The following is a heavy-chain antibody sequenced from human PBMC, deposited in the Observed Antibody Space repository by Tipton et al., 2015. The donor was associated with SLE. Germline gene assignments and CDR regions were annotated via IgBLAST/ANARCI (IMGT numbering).Heavy chain of an antibody. CDR2: ISYTETT. Sequence: LRLSCTVSGGSISGYHWSWLRQPPGKGLEWIGYISYTETTKYNPSLESRVIISVDTSKNQFSLRLSSVTAADTAMYYCAGDSGEIAFDIWGQGTMVTVSS. CDR1: GGSISGYH. V-gene: IGHV4-59*12. CDR3: AGDSGEIAFDI. J-gene: IGHJ3*02. D-gene: IGHD3-10*01.